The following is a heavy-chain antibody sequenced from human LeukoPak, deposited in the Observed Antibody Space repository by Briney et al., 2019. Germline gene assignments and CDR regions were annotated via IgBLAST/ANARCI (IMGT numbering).Heavy chain of an antibody. D-gene: IGHD3-3*01. CDR3: ARDYYDFWSGRVDYYMDV. V-gene: IGHV3-53*01. J-gene: IGHJ6*03. Sequence: GGSLRLSCAASGFTVSSNYMSWVRQAPGKGLEWVSVIYSGGSTYYADSVKGRFTISRDNAKNSLYLQMNSLRAEDTAVYYCARDYYDFWSGRVDYYMDVWGKGTTVTVSS. CDR1: GFTVSSNY. CDR2: IYSGGST.